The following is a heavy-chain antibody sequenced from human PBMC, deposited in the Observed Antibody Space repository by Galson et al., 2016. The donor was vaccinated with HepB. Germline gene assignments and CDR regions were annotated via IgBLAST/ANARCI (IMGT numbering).Heavy chain of an antibody. D-gene: IGHD1-1*01. CDR1: GYIFTSYD. Sequence: SVKVSCKASGYIFTSYDISWVRQAPGQGLEWMGWISAYIGNTNYAQKFQGRVTMTTDTSTSTAYMELRSLRSDDTAVYYCARANWNDVDWFDPWGQGTLVTVSS. CDR3: ARANWNDVDWFDP. J-gene: IGHJ5*02. CDR2: ISAYIGNT. V-gene: IGHV1-18*01.